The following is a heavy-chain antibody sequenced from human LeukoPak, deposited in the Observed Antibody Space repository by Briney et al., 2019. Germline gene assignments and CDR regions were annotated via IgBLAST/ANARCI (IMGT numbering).Heavy chain of an antibody. CDR2: ISYIGST. V-gene: IGHV4-61*01. CDR1: GGSMTNNTFY. D-gene: IGHD4-17*01. J-gene: IGHJ3*02. CDR3: ARDLVTVTKGFDI. Sequence: SETLSLTCTVSGGSMTNNTFYWGWIRQPPGKGLEWIGYISYIGSTNYNPSLKSRVTISIDTSKNQFSLKLSSVTAADTAVYYCARDLVTVTKGFDIWGQGTMVSVSS.